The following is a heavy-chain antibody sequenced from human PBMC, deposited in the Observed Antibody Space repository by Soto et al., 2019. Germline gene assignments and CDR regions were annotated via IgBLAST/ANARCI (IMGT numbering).Heavy chain of an antibody. V-gene: IGHV3-33*05. CDR3: ARELDGLDV. CDR2: ISNDGSKT. Sequence: GGSLRLSCRTSGFTFSSYGMHWVRQAPGKGPEWVAFISNDGSKTDYADSVKGRFTVSRDNPKNSLYLQMNSLRAEDTAVYYCARELDGLDVWGQGTTVTVSS. J-gene: IGHJ6*02. CDR1: GFTFSSYG.